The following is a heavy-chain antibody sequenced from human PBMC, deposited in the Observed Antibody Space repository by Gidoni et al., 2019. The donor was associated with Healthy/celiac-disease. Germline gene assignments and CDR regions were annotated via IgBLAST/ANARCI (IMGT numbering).Heavy chain of an antibody. J-gene: IGHJ5*02. D-gene: IGHD2-15*01. CDR3: ARLYCSGGSCYWFDP. CDR1: GGSISSSSYY. Sequence: QLQLQESGPGLVKPSETLSLTCTVSGGSISSSSYYWGWIRQPPGKGLEWNGSIYYSGSTYYNPSLKSRVTISVDTSKNQFSLKLSSVTAADTAVYYCARLYCSGGSCYWFDPWGQGTLVTVSS. V-gene: IGHV4-39*01. CDR2: IYYSGST.